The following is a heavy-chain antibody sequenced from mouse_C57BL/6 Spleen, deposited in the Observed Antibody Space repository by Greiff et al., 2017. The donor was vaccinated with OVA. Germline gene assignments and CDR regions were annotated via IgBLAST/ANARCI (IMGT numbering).Heavy chain of an antibody. V-gene: IGHV1-75*01. CDR2: IFPGSGST. CDR3: ARWRYYGSSSYYAMDY. CDR1: GYTFTDYY. D-gene: IGHD1-1*01. J-gene: IGHJ4*01. Sequence: VQLKESGPELVKPGASVKMSCKASGYTFTDYYINWVKQRPGQGLEWIGWIFPGSGSTYYNEKFKGKATLTVDKSSSTAYMLLSSLTSEDSAVYFCARWRYYGSSSYYAMDYWGQGTSVTVSS.